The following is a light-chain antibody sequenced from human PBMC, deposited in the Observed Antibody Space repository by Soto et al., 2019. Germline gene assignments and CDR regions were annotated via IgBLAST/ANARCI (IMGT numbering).Light chain of an antibody. CDR1: QSVSSN. V-gene: IGKV3-15*01. J-gene: IGKJ4*01. CDR2: DVS. Sequence: EVVMTQSPATLSVSPGERATLSCRASQSVSSNLAWYQQKPGQAPRLLIYDVSARATGIPARFSGSGSGTEFTRTISSLQSEDSAVYYRQQYNDWPPLTFGGGTKVEIK. CDR3: QQYNDWPPLT.